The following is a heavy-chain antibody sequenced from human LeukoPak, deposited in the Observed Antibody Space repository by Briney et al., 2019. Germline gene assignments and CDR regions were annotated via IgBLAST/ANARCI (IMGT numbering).Heavy chain of an antibody. Sequence: GGSLRLSCAASGFTFNNYGMTWVRQAPGKGLEWVSTISDSAISTYYADSVKGRFTISRDNSRNTLSLQMNSLRDEDSAMYYCAQNGGGSGTYYTYWGLGTLVTVSS. J-gene: IGHJ4*02. V-gene: IGHV3-23*01. CDR1: GFTFNNYG. D-gene: IGHD3-10*01. CDR2: ISDSAIST. CDR3: AQNGGGSGTYYTY.